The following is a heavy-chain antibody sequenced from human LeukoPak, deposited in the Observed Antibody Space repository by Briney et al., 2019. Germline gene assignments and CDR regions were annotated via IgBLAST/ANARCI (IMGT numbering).Heavy chain of an antibody. J-gene: IGHJ6*02. Sequence: PSETLSLTRAVYGGSFSGYYWSWIRQPPGKGLEWIGEINHSGSTNYNPSLKSRVTISVDTSKNQFSLKLSSVTAADTAVYYCARVQLRFLEWLYPYYYGMDVWGQGTTVTVSS. D-gene: IGHD3-3*01. V-gene: IGHV4-34*01. CDR1: GGSFSGYY. CDR3: ARVQLRFLEWLYPYYYGMDV. CDR2: INHSGST.